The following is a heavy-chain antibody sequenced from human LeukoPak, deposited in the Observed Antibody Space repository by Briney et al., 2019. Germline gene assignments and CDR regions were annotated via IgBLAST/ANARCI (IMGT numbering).Heavy chain of an antibody. CDR3: ARGDGSGSYYYGMDV. V-gene: IGHV3-13*05. D-gene: IGHD3-10*01. J-gene: IGHJ6*04. CDR2: IGTAGDP. CDR1: GFTFSSCD. Sequence: GGSLRLSCAASGFTFSSCDMHWVRQATGKGLECVSDIGTAGDPYYPGSVKGRFTISRENARNSLYLQMNSLRAGDTAVYYCARGDGSGSYYYGMDVWGKGTTVTVSS.